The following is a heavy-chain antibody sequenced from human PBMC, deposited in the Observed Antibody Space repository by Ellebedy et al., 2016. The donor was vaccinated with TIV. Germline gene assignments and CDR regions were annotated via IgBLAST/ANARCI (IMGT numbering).Heavy chain of an antibody. J-gene: IGHJ6*03. CDR1: GGSISSGSYY. D-gene: IGHD3-3*01. V-gene: IGHV4-61*02. Sequence: SETLSLTXTVSGGSISSGSYYWSWIRQPAGKGLEWIGRIYTSGSTNYNPSLKSRVTMSVDTSKNQFSLKLSSVTAADTAVHYCARDGYSYYDFWSGYYPYYYYYMDVWGKGTTVTVSS. CDR2: IYTSGST. CDR3: ARDGYSYYDFWSGYYPYYYYYMDV.